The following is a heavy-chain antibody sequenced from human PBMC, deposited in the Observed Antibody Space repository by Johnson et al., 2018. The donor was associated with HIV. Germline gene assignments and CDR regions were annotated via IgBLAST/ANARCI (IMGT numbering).Heavy chain of an antibody. CDR2: IKSKTDGGTT. CDR1: GFTFSNAW. D-gene: IGHD1-26*01. CDR3: ATFGGGSFHAFDI. Sequence: MLLVESGGGLVQPGGSLRLSCAASGFTFSNAWMSWVRQAPGKGLEWVGRIKSKTDGGTTDYAAPVKGRFTISRDDSKNTLYLQMNSLRAEDTAVYYCATFGGGSFHAFDIWGQGTMVTVSS. V-gene: IGHV3-15*01. J-gene: IGHJ3*02.